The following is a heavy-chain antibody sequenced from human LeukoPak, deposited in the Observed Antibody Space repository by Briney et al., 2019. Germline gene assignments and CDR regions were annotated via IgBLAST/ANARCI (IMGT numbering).Heavy chain of an antibody. Sequence: ASVKVSCKASGYTFTSYGISWVRQAPGQGLEWMGWINTDTGRPTYAQGFTGRFVFSLDTSVTTAYLQISSLRPEDTAVYYCARDGDGDVWGNGTTVTVSS. V-gene: IGHV7-4-1*02. CDR3: ARDGDGDV. D-gene: IGHD3-10*01. CDR1: GYTFTSYG. CDR2: INTDTGRP. J-gene: IGHJ6*04.